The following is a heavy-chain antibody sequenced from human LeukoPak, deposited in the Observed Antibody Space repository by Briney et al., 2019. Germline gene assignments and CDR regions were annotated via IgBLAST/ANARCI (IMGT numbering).Heavy chain of an antibody. V-gene: IGHV3-23*01. CDR1: GFTVSSNY. CDR3: AIDQRTSSIKGAFDI. D-gene: IGHD2-2*01. Sequence: PGGSLRLSCAASGFTVSSNYMSWVRQAPGKGLEWVSGISASGGSTYYAASVKGRFTVSRDKSRNTLSLQMDSLGAEDTAVYYCAIDQRTSSIKGAFDIWGQGTMVTVSS. CDR2: ISASGGST. J-gene: IGHJ3*02.